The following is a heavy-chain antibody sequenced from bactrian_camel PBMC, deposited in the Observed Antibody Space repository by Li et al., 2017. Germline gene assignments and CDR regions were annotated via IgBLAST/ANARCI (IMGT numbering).Heavy chain of an antibody. Sequence: QLVESGGALVQPGGSLRLSCVASGFTFTRAGMSWIRQAPGKGLEWISGIGPNGNNAHYADSVKDRFTISRDNRENLLYLQMNSLKTEDTAKYFCAKGIQKCPGNYCRPEGQGTQVTVS. J-gene: IGHJ4*01. V-gene: IGHV3S7*01. D-gene: IGHD2*01. CDR2: IGPNGNNA. CDR1: GFTFTRAG.